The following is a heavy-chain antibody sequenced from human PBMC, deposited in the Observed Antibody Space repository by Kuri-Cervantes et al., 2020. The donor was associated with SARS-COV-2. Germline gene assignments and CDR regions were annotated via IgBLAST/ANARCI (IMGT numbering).Heavy chain of an antibody. D-gene: IGHD2-2*01. CDR3: ARGVFVGYCSSTSCPYFDY. CDR1: GGSIGSSGHY. Sequence: SETLSLTCTVSGGSIGSSGHYWGWIRQAPGKGLEWIGSIYYSGSTYYNPSLKSRVTISVDTWANQFPLKLNSVTAADTAVYYCARGVFVGYCSSTSCPYFDYWGQGTLVTVSS. J-gene: IGHJ4*02. V-gene: IGHV4-39*01. CDR2: IYYSGST.